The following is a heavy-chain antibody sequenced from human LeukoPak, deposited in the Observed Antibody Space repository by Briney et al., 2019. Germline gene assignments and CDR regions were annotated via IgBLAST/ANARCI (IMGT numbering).Heavy chain of an antibody. D-gene: IGHD6-13*01. CDR2: ISSSGSTI. Sequence: GGSLRLSCAASGFTFSSYEMNWVRQAPGKGLEWVSYISSSGSTIYYADSVKGRFTISRDNAKNSLYLQMNSLRAEDTAVYYCARYGYSSSWYLVSKVLNYYYYYMDVWGKGTTVTVSS. CDR3: ARYGYSSSWYLVSKVLNYYYYYMDV. CDR1: GFTFSSYE. V-gene: IGHV3-48*03. J-gene: IGHJ6*03.